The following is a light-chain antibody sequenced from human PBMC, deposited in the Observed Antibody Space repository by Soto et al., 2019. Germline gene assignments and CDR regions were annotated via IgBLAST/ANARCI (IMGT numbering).Light chain of an antibody. CDR1: RGDIGRADL. J-gene: IGLJ3*02. CDR2: ENT. V-gene: IGLV2-23*01. CDR3: CSYAGGNTLM. Sequence: QSALTQPASASGSPGESINISCMGTRGDIGRADLVSWYQQFPGKGPKLIIYENTRRPSGVSDRFSGSTSGNTASLTISGLQPEDESDYYCCSYAGGNTLMFGVGTQLTVL.